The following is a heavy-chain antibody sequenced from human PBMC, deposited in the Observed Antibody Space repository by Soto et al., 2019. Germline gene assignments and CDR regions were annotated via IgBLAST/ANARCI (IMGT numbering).Heavy chain of an antibody. V-gene: IGHV2-5*01. Sequence: SGPTLVNPTQTLTLTCTFSGFSFTAAGVAVGWIRQTPGGALEWLTLIYYNDDRRFSPSLKTRLTITGDTSKNQVVLSLANVDPGDTATYFCAHSDGGYEIIYFDFWGQGIPVTVSS. CDR1: GFSFTAAGVA. D-gene: IGHD5-12*01. J-gene: IGHJ4*02. CDR2: IYYNDDR. CDR3: AHSDGGYEIIYFDF.